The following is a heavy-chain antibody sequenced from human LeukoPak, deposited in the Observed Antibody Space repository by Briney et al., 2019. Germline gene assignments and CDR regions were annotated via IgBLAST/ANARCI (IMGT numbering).Heavy chain of an antibody. Sequence: PSETLSLTCAVYGGSFSGYYWSWIRQPPGRGLEWIGEINHSGSTNYNPSLKSRVTISADTSKNQFSLKLSSVTAADTAVYYCARGGSYGRRAPYYFDYWGQGTLVTVSS. CDR3: ARGGSYGRRAPYYFDY. J-gene: IGHJ4*02. D-gene: IGHD1-26*01. V-gene: IGHV4-34*01. CDR1: GGSFSGYY. CDR2: INHSGST.